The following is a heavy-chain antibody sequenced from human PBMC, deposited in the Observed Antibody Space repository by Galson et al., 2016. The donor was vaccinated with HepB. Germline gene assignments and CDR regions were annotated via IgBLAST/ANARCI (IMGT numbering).Heavy chain of an antibody. D-gene: IGHD3-10*01. V-gene: IGHV3-9*01. CDR1: GFNFDDYA. CDR3: AKDLSRGSGSYYSRYYYYGVDV. J-gene: IGHJ6*02. CDR2: VTWNSGSM. Sequence: SLRLSCATSGFNFDDYATHWVRQGPGKGLEWVSSVTWNSGSMGYADSVKGRFTISRDNAKTSLYPQMNSLRPEDTALYYCAKDLSRGSGSYYSRYYYYGVDVWGRGTTVTVSS.